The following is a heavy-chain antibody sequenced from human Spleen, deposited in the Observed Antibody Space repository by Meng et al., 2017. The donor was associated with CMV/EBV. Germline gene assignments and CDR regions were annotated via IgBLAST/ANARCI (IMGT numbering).Heavy chain of an antibody. Sequence: ASVKVSCKTSKYTFTDYYMHWVRQAPGQGLEWMGWINPNSGGTNYAQKFQGRVTMTRDTSISTDYMELSRLRSDDTAVYYCASGRGSSWYVHYYGMDVWGQGTTVTVSS. V-gene: IGHV1-2*02. CDR2: INPNSGGT. J-gene: IGHJ6*02. CDR1: KYTFTDYY. CDR3: ASGRGSSWYVHYYGMDV. D-gene: IGHD6-13*01.